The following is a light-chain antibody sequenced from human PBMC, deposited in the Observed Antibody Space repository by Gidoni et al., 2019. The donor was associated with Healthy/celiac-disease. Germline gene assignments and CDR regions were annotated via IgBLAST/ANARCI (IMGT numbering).Light chain of an antibody. CDR3: QQYYSTPPFT. V-gene: IGKV4-1*01. J-gene: IGKJ4*01. CDR2: WAS. CDR1: QSVLYSSNNKNY. Sequence: DIVMTQSPDSLAVSLCERATINCKSSQSVLYSSNNKNYLAWYQQKPGQPPKLLIYWASTRESGVPARFSGSGSGTDFTLTISSLQAEDVAVYYCQQYYSTPPFTFGGGTKVEIK.